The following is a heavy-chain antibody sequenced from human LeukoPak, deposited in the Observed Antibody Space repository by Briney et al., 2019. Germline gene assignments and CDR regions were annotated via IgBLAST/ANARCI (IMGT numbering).Heavy chain of an antibody. CDR1: GFTLSSYS. J-gene: IGHJ4*02. Sequence: GGSLRLSCVASGFTLSSYSMTWVRQAPGKGLEWVSYISSGSGTSTYAESVKGRFTISRDTAKNSLYLQMNSLRDDDTGVYYCARDENWTFDYWGQGALVTVSS. D-gene: IGHD1-1*01. V-gene: IGHV3-48*02. CDR3: ARDENWTFDY. CDR2: ISSGSGTS.